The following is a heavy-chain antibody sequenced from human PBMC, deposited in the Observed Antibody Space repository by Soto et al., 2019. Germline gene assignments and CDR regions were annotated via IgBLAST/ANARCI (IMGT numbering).Heavy chain of an antibody. J-gene: IGHJ4*02. V-gene: IGHV1-69*01. CDR2: IIPIFGTA. CDR3: ERMAVATSGGYHFDY. Sequence: SVNVSCKASGGTFSSYAISWVRQAPGQGLEWMGGIIPIFGTANYAQKFQGRVTITADESTSAAYMELSSLRSEDTAVYYCERMAVATSGGYHFDYWGQGTLVTVSS. D-gene: IGHD5-12*01. CDR1: GGTFSSYA.